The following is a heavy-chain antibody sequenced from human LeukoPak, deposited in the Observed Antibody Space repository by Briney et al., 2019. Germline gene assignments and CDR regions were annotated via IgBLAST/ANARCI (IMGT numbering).Heavy chain of an antibody. D-gene: IGHD6-19*01. CDR3: TTVTSQWLVYYFDY. J-gene: IGHJ4*02. CDR1: GFTFSNAW. Sequence: GGSLRLSCAASGFTFSNAWMSWVRQAPGKGREWVVRIKSKTDGGTTDYAAPVKGRFTISRDDSKNTLYLQMNSLKTEDTAVYYCTTVTSQWLVYYFDYWGQGTLVTVSS. V-gene: IGHV3-15*01. CDR2: IKSKTDGGTT.